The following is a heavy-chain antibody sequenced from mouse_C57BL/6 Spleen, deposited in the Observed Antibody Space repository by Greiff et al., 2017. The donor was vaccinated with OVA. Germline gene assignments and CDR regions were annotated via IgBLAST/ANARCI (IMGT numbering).Heavy chain of an antibody. V-gene: IGHV1-69*01. CDR3: ARYDVGAWFAY. J-gene: IGHJ3*01. Sequence: QVQLQQSGAELVMPGASVKLSCKASGYTFTSYWMHWVKQRPGPGLEWIGEIEPSDSYTNYNQKFKGKSTLTVDKSSSTAYMQLSSLTSEDSAVYYCARYDVGAWFAYWGQGTLVTVSA. CDR1: GYTFTSYW. CDR2: IEPSDSYT. D-gene: IGHD2-3*01.